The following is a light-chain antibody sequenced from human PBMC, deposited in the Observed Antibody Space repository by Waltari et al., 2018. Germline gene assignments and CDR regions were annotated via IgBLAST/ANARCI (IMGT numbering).Light chain of an antibody. J-gene: IGLJ2*01. CDR1: SSDIGSYNL. Sequence: QSALTQPASVSGSPGRSITLSCTGTSSDIGSYNLVSWYQQHPGKAPKLIIYEANKRPSVVSTRFSGSKSCNRAFLASSGLQGEDECDYYCCSVAGITTVIFGAGTKLTVL. CDR2: EAN. V-gene: IGLV2-23*01. CDR3: CSVAGITTVI.